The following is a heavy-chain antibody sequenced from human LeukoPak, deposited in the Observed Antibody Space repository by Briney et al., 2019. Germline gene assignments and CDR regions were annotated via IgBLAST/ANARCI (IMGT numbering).Heavy chain of an antibody. CDR3: AKNRGTGMAFYDH. Sequence: GGSLRLSCAASGFTFGSYAMTWVRRATGKGLEWVSAISGGGGYIYYGDSVKGRFTSSRDNSESTLYLQMNNLRAEDTAVYYCAKNRGTGMAFYDHWGQGTQVTVS. J-gene: IGHJ4*02. V-gene: IGHV3-23*01. CDR1: GFTFGSYA. D-gene: IGHD5-18*01. CDR2: ISGGGGYI.